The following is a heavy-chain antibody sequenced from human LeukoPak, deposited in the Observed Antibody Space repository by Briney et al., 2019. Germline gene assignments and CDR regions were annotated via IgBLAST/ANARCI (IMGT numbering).Heavy chain of an antibody. CDR3: AKDEFRIVGATGWFDP. CDR2: IRYDGSNK. V-gene: IGHV3-30*02. Sequence: GGSLRLSCAASGFTFSSYGMHWVRQAPGKGLEWVAFIRYDGSNKYYADSVKGRFTISRDNSKNKLYLQMNSLRAEDTAVYYCAKDEFRIVGATGWFDPWGQGTLVTVSS. D-gene: IGHD1-26*01. J-gene: IGHJ5*02. CDR1: GFTFSSYG.